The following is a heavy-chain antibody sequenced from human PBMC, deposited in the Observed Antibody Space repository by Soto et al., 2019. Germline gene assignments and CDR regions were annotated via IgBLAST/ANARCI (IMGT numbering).Heavy chain of an antibody. Sequence: QITLKESGPTLLIPAQTLTLTCTFSGFSLTTSGVGVGWIRQPPGKALEWLAFIYWDDDKRYSPSLNSSLTITKQTSNNQVVPTTPDIDPVDTGPYFCAHRRLWSSFWDPGWLDPWGQGTQVTVSS. D-gene: IGHD3-10*01. V-gene: IGHV2-5*02. J-gene: IGHJ5*02. CDR3: AHRRLWSSFWDPGWLDP. CDR2: IYWDDDK. CDR1: GFSLTTSGVG.